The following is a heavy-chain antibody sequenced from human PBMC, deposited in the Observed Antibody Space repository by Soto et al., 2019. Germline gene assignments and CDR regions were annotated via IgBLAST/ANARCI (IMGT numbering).Heavy chain of an antibody. CDR3: SSLLVVAATPDLDYYYYMDV. D-gene: IGHD2-15*01. CDR1: CGSLRRYY. Sequence: SGSPSLPRTVSCGSLRRYYWGWVRPPPGEGLGKIGDINYSGSTNNNPSLKSRVTISVDTSKNQFSLKLISVTAADTAVYYCSSLLVVAATPDLDYYYYMDVWGKGTTVTVSS. V-gene: IGHV4-59*01. J-gene: IGHJ6*03. CDR2: INYSGST.